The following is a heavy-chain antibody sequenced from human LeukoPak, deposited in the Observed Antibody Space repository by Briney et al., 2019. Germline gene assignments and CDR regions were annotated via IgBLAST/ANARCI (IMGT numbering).Heavy chain of an antibody. D-gene: IGHD3-22*01. Sequence: GGPLTLSCAASGFTFCRHDMRCVRQAPGRGVEWGSTISGRGGGTYYADSVRGRFTISRDNSKNTLYPQMNSLRAEDTAVYYCAKASAMIVVVSKHFDYWGQGTLVTVSS. CDR3: AKASAMIVVVSKHFDY. CDR2: ISGRGGGT. J-gene: IGHJ4*02. CDR1: GFTFCRHD. V-gene: IGHV3-23*01.